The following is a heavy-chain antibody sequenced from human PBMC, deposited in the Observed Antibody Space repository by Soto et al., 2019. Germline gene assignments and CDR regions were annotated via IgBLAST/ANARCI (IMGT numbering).Heavy chain of an antibody. D-gene: IGHD3-10*01. CDR3: ARALPYYYGSGSYRISNWFDP. Sequence: SETLSLTCAVYGGSFSGYYWSWIRQPPGKGLEWIGEINHSGSTNYNPSLKSRVTISVDTSKNQFSLKLSSVTAADTAVYYCARALPYYYGSGSYRISNWFDPWGQGTLVTVS. J-gene: IGHJ5*02. CDR1: GGSFSGYY. CDR2: INHSGST. V-gene: IGHV4-34*01.